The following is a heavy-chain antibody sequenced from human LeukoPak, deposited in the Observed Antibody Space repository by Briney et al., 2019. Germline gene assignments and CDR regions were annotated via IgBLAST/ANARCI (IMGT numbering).Heavy chain of an antibody. Sequence: PGGSLRLSCAASGFTFSSYAMSWVRQAPGKGLEWVSAISGSGGSTYYADSVKGRFTISRDNSKNTLYLQMNSLRAEDTALYYCAKTGQYGSSFFDYWGQGTLVTVSS. CDR1: GFTFSSYA. J-gene: IGHJ4*02. V-gene: IGHV3-23*01. CDR3: AKTGQYGSSFFDY. CDR2: ISGSGGST. D-gene: IGHD6-13*01.